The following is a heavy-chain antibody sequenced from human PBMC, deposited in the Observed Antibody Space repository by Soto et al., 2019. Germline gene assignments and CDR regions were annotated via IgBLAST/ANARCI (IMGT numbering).Heavy chain of an antibody. CDR3: AKEKRFTIYYYYYYYMDV. CDR1: GFTFSSYG. J-gene: IGHJ6*03. V-gene: IGHV3-30*18. CDR2: ISYDGSNK. Sequence: GGSLRLSCAASGFTFSSYGMHWVRQAPGKGLEWVAVISYDGSNKYYADSVKGRFTISRDNSKNTLYLQMNSLRAEDTAVYYCAKEKRFTIYYYYYYYMDVWGKGTTVTVSS. D-gene: IGHD3-3*01.